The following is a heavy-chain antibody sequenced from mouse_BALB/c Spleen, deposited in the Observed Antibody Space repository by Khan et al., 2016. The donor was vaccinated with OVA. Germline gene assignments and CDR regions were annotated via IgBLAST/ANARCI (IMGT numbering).Heavy chain of an antibody. CDR2: IWAGGST. Sequence: QVQLKESGPGLVAPSQSLSITCTVSGFSLTNYGVHWVRQPPREGLEWLGVIWAGGSTTYYSALMSRLSIINDNSKCKVFLKMNCLDTKDTAMYYGARPYYGSAWFAYWGQGTLVTVSA. CDR1: GFSLTNYG. J-gene: IGHJ3*01. V-gene: IGHV2-9*02. D-gene: IGHD1-1*01. CDR3: ARPYYGSAWFAY.